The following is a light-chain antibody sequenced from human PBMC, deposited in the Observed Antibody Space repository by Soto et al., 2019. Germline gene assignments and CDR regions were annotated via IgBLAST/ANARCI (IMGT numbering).Light chain of an antibody. CDR3: SSYAGTNNYV. J-gene: IGLJ1*01. CDR2: EVS. CDR1: SSDVGAYNY. V-gene: IGLV2-8*01. Sequence: QSALTQPPSASGSPGQSVTISCTGTSSDVGAYNYLSWYQQHPGKAPKLMIYEVSKRPSGVPDRFSGSKSGNTASLTVSGLQAEDEADYYCSSYAGTNNYVFGTGTNVTVL.